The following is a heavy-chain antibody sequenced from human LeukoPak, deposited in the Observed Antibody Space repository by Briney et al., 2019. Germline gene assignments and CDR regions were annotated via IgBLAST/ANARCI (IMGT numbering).Heavy chain of an antibody. D-gene: IGHD4-17*01. CDR1: GFTVSSND. CDR2: ISGSGGST. V-gene: IGHV3-23*01. CDR3: AKDYYGDYGNFDY. J-gene: IGHJ4*02. Sequence: GGSLRLSCAASGFTVSSNDMSWVRQAPGKGLEWVSAISGSGGSTYYADSVKGRFTISRDNSKNTLYLQMNSLRAEDTAVYYCAKDYYGDYGNFDYWGQGTLVTVSS.